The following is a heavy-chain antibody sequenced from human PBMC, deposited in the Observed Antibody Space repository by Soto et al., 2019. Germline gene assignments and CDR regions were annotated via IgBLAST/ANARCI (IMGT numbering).Heavy chain of an antibody. V-gene: IGHV1-69*13. D-gene: IGHD5-18*01. CDR2: IIPIFGTA. CDR3: ARAKTELTAMVTPGYYYYGMDV. Sequence: GASVKVSCKASGGTFSSYAISWVRQAPGQGLEWMGGIIPIFGTANYAQKFQGRVTITADESTSTAYMELSSLRSEDTAVYYCARAKTELTAMVTPGYYYYGMDVWGQGTTVTVSS. J-gene: IGHJ6*02. CDR1: GGTFSSYA.